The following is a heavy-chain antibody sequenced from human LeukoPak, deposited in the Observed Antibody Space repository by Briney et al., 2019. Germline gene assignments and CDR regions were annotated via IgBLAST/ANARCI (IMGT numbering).Heavy chain of an antibody. V-gene: IGHV3-23*01. D-gene: IGHD2-2*01. CDR3: AKGVVPAAILSAFDI. Sequence: GGSLRLSCAASGFTFSSYAMNWVRQAPGKGLEWVSAISGSGGGTYYADSVKGRFTISRDNSKNTLYLQMNSLRAEDTAVYYCAKGVVPAAILSAFDIWGQGTMVTVSS. CDR2: ISGSGGGT. J-gene: IGHJ3*02. CDR1: GFTFSSYA.